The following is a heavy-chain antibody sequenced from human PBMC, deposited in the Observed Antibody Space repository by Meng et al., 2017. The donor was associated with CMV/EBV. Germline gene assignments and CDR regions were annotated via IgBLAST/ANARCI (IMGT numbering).Heavy chain of an antibody. CDR1: GYRFIDHY. CDR3: VRDHNWGPDY. J-gene: IGHJ4*02. V-gene: IGHV1-2*02. CDR2: IYPNSGGT. D-gene: IGHD1-1*01. Sequence: QVQLGQPGAEVKSHGASVKVSCQTSGYRFIDHYMHWVRQAPGQGLEWMGWIYPNSGGTHYAQKFQDRVTMTRDTSISTVYMELSRLTSDDTAVYYCVRDHNWGPDYWGQGTLVTVSS.